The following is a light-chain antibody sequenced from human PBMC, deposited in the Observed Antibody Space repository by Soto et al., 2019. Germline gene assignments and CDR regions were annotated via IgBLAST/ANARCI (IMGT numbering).Light chain of an antibody. Sequence: QSVLTQPPSASGSPGQSVTISCTGTSSDIGGYNYVSWYQQHPGKAPKLMIYEVTKRPSGVPDRSSGSKSGNTASLTVSGFQAENEVYYYGSSYAGSNNIGVFGTGTKVTVL. CDR2: EVT. CDR1: SSDIGGYNY. CDR3: SSYAGSNNIGV. J-gene: IGLJ1*01. V-gene: IGLV2-8*01.